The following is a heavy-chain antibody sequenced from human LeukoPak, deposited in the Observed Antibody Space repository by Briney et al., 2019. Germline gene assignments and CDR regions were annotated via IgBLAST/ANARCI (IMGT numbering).Heavy chain of an antibody. CDR2: IYYSGTT. V-gene: IGHV4-31*03. CDR1: GGSISSDDHY. CDR3: ARATIQLWLPGTIDY. D-gene: IGHD5-18*01. J-gene: IGHJ4*02. Sequence: SQTLSLTCSVSGGSISSDDHYWSWIRQLPGKGLEWIAYIYYSGTTYYNPSLKGRVSISIDTSKNQFSLNLTSVTAADTAVYYCARATIQLWLPGTIDYWGQGTLVTVSS.